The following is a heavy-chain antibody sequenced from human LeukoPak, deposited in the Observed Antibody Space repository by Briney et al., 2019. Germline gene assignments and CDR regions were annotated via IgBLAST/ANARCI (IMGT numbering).Heavy chain of an antibody. Sequence: ASLKVSCKASGYTFTNYDINWVRQAPGQGLEWMGIINPSGGSTSYAQKFQGRVTMTRDMSTSTVYMELSSLRSEDTAVYYCAREGRDYYDYWGQGTLVTVSS. CDR3: AREGRDYYDY. V-gene: IGHV1-46*01. CDR1: GYTFTNYD. J-gene: IGHJ4*02. CDR2: INPSGGST.